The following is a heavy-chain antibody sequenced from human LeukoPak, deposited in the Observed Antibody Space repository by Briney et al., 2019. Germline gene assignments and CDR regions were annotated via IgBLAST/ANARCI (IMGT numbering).Heavy chain of an antibody. Sequence: GGSLRLSCAASGFTFSSYAMSWVRQAPGKGLEWVSAISGSGGSTYYADSVKGRFTISRDNSKNTLYLQMHSLRAEDTAVYYCAKSPRGYYDSSGYSAKLIDYWGQGTLVTVSS. CDR2: ISGSGGST. CDR1: GFTFSSYA. J-gene: IGHJ4*02. D-gene: IGHD3-22*01. CDR3: AKSPRGYYDSSGYSAKLIDY. V-gene: IGHV3-23*01.